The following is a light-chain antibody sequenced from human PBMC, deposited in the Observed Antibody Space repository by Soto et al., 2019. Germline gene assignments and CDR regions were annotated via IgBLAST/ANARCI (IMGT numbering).Light chain of an antibody. CDR1: QNIGRY. V-gene: IGKV3-11*01. CDR3: QQRMSWPLT. Sequence: EIVLTQSPATLSLSPGERATLSCRASQNIGRYLAWYQQTPGQVPRLLIYDVSDRATGIPARFSGSGSGTDFTLTISSLEPEDFAVYFCQQRMSWPLTFGRGTKVESK. CDR2: DVS. J-gene: IGKJ4*01.